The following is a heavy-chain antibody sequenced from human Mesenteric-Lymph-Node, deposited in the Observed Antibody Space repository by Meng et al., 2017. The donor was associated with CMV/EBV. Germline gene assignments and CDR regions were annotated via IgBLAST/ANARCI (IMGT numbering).Heavy chain of an antibody. CDR3: ARDLIPPIFGVAAGTNGDYYYYYGMDV. Sequence: GESLKISCAASGFTFSSYAMHWVRQAPGKGLEWVAVISYDGSNKYYADSVKGRFTISRDNSKNTLYLQMNSLRAEDTAVYYCARDLIPPIFGVAAGTNGDYYYYYGMDVWGQGTTVTVSS. J-gene: IGHJ6*02. CDR2: ISYDGSNK. D-gene: IGHD3-3*01. CDR1: GFTFSSYA. V-gene: IGHV3-30-3*01.